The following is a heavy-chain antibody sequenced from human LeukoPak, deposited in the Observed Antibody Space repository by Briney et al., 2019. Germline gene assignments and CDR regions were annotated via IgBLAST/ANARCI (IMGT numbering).Heavy chain of an antibody. V-gene: IGHV3-30*02. CDR2: IRYDGRSE. CDR3: ARTRLGTSTSFYFDL. J-gene: IGHJ4*02. Sequence: GGSLRLSCAASEFIFSDYDMHWVRQAPGKGLEWVALIRYDGRSEYYSGHMQGRFTISRDNSKNNLFLNMNNLGPEDTAVYSCARTRLGTSTSFYFDLWGQGTLVTVSS. CDR1: EFIFSDYD. D-gene: IGHD1-26*01.